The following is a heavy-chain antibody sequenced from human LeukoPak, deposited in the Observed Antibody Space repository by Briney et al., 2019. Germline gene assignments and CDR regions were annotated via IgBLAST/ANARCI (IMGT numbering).Heavy chain of an antibody. CDR1: GGSISSYY. CDR2: LHSSGTT. Sequence: SETLSLTCTVSGGSISSYYWSWIRQPAGRRLEWIGRLHSSGTTNYSPSLQSRVTMSLDTSKNLFYLNLRSITAADTAVYFCAREYGSSRYLDYWGQGILVTVSS. D-gene: IGHD2-2*01. J-gene: IGHJ4*02. CDR3: AREYGSSRYLDY. V-gene: IGHV4-4*07.